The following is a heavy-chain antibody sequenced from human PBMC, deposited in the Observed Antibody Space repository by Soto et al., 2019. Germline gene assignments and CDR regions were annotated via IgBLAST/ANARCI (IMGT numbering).Heavy chain of an antibody. CDR2: INPNGGVT. V-gene: IGHV1-2*04. CDR1: GDTFNDYY. J-gene: IGHJ6*03. Sequence: QVQLVQSGAEVKRPGASVTVSCRSSGDTFNDYYIHWVRQAPGQGLEWMGWINPNGGVTKYAQKFQGWVSMTRDTSIRTVYMQLSRLRSDDTAVYYCVRESGGATATLDYYYFYMDVWGTGTTVTVSS. D-gene: IGHD5-12*01. CDR3: VRESGGATATLDYYYFYMDV.